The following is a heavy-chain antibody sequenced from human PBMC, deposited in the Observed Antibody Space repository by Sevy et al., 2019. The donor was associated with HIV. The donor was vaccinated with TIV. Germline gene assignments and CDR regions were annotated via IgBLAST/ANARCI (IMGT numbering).Heavy chain of an antibody. CDR2: ISGSRETT. CDR1: GFTFSSYA. Sequence: GGSLRLSCAASGFTFSSYAMDWVRQAPGKGLEWVSTISGSRETTYYADSVKGRFTISRDHSQNTVFLQMNSLRAEDTAVYYCARRGNVRYELDYWGRGTLVTVSS. CDR3: ARRGNVRYELDY. D-gene: IGHD1-1*01. V-gene: IGHV3-23*01. J-gene: IGHJ4*02.